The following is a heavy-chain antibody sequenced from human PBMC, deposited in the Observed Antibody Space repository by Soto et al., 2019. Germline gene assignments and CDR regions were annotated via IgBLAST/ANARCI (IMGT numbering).Heavy chain of an antibody. CDR1: GYTFTGYY. Sequence: ASVTVSCKASGYTFTGYYMHWVRQAPGQGLEWMGWINPNSGGTNYAQKFQGWVTMTRDTSISTAYMELSRLRSDDTAVYYCARGNGVLRFLEWLSQFDYWGQGTLVTVSS. J-gene: IGHJ4*02. CDR3: ARGNGVLRFLEWLSQFDY. V-gene: IGHV1-2*04. D-gene: IGHD3-3*01. CDR2: INPNSGGT.